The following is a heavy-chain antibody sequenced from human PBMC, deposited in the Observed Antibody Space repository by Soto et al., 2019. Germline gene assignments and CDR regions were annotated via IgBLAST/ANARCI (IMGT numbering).Heavy chain of an antibody. CDR1: GFTFSDYY. CDR2: ISSSSSYT. D-gene: IGHD3-16*01. V-gene: IGHV3-11*06. Sequence: PGESLRLSCAASGFTFSDYYMSWIRQAPGKGLEWVSYISSSSSYTNYANSVKGRFTISRDNAKNSLYLQMNSLRAEETAVYYCQGGGDMDVWGQGTMVTVSS. J-gene: IGHJ6*02. CDR3: QGGGDMDV.